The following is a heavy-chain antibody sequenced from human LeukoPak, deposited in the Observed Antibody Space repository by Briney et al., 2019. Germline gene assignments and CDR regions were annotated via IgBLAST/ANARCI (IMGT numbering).Heavy chain of an antibody. CDR2: IYYSGST. V-gene: IGHV4-59*08. CDR1: GGSISSYY. J-gene: IGHJ4*02. D-gene: IGHD4-23*01. CDR3: ATYGGNSGGDY. Sequence: SETLSLTCTVSGGSISSYYWSWIRQPPGKGLEWIGYIYYSGSTNYNPSLKSRVTISVDTSKNQFSLKLSSVTAADTAVYYCATYGGNSGGDYWGQGTLVTVSS.